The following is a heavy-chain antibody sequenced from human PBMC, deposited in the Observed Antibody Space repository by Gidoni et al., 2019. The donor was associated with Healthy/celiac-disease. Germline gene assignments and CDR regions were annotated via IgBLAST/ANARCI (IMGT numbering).Heavy chain of an antibody. J-gene: IGHJ4*02. Sequence: QVQLVQSGAEVKKPGSSVKVSCKASGGTFSSYAISWVRQAPGQGLEWMGGIIPIFGTANYAQKFQGRVTITADESTSTAYMELSSLRSEDTAVYYCARDEGVRGYSGYETIGPYYFDYWGQGTLVTVSS. V-gene: IGHV1-69*01. CDR1: GGTFSSYA. CDR3: ARDEGVRGYSGYETIGPYYFDY. D-gene: IGHD5-12*01. CDR2: IIPIFGTA.